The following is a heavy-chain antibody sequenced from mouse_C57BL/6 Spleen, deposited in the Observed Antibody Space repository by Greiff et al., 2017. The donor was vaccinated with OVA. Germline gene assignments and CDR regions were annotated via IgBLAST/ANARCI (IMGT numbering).Heavy chain of an antibody. V-gene: IGHV1-5*01. CDR2: IYPGNSDT. J-gene: IGHJ2*01. Sequence: VQLQQSGTVLARPGASVKMSCKTSGYTFTSYWMHWVKQRPGQGLEWIGAIYPGNSDTSYNQKFKGQAKLTAVTSASTAYMELSSLTNEDSAVYYCTRSGYDGYYDDWGQGTTLTVSS. CDR1: GYTFTSYW. D-gene: IGHD2-3*01. CDR3: TRSGYDGYYDD.